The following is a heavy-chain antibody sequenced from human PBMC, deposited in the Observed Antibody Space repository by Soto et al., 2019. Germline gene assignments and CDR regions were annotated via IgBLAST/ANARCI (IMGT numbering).Heavy chain of an antibody. J-gene: IGHJ6*02. Sequence: SETLSLTCGVYGGSFSGYYWSWIRQPPGKGLEWIGEINHSGSTNYNPSLKSRVTILVDTSKNQFSLKLSSVTAAETAVYYCARGAGSGGDYYYYGMDVWGQGTTVTVSS. D-gene: IGHD6-19*01. CDR3: ARGAGSGGDYYYYGMDV. CDR2: INHSGST. V-gene: IGHV4-34*01. CDR1: GGSFSGYY.